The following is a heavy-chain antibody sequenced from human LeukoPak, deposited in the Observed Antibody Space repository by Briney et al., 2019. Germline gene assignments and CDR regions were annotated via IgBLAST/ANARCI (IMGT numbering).Heavy chain of an antibody. D-gene: IGHD3-22*01. CDR2: INTGSTTI. CDR1: GFTFSSYS. V-gene: IGHV3-48*01. J-gene: IGHJ4*02. Sequence: GGSLRLSCAASGFTFSSYSMNWVRQAPGKGLKWISYINTGSTTIYYADSVKGRFTISRDNSKNTLYLQMNSLRAEDTAVYYCAKVIDYDSSGYYPLTYWGQGTLVTVSS. CDR3: AKVIDYDSSGYYPLTY.